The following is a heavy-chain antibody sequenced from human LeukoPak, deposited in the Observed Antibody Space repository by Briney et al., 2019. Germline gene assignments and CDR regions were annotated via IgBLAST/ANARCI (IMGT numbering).Heavy chain of an antibody. Sequence: ASVKVSCKASGYTFTNYDINWVRQATGQGLEWMGWMNPSSGNTGYAQKFQGRVTMTRNTSISTAYMGLSSLRSEDTAVYYCARGGAGGRYRSRLVPNPYYFDYWGQGTLVTVSS. V-gene: IGHV1-8*01. CDR3: ARGGAGGRYRSRLVPNPYYFDY. CDR1: GYTFTNYD. J-gene: IGHJ4*02. D-gene: IGHD6-19*01. CDR2: MNPSSGNT.